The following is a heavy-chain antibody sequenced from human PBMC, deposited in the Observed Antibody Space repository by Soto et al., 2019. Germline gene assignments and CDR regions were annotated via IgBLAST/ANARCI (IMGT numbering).Heavy chain of an antibody. CDR2: IDPSDSYT. Sequence: ECLKISSTSSGYSFTRYWISWVRQMPGKGLEWMGRIDPSDSYTNYSPFFQGHVTISTDKSITTAYLQWSSLKASDTAMYYCARGSLAPWPNWFDPWGQGTLVTVSS. V-gene: IGHV5-10-1*01. CDR3: ARGSLAPWPNWFDP. D-gene: IGHD2-21*01. CDR1: GYSFTRYW. J-gene: IGHJ5*02.